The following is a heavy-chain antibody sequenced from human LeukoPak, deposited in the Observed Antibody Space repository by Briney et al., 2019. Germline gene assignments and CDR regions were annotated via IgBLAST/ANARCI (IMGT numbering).Heavy chain of an antibody. V-gene: IGHV4-39*07. Sequence: SETLSLTCTVSGGSISSSSYYWGWIRQPPGKGLEWIGSIYYSGSTYYNPSLKSRVTISVDTSKNQFSLKLSSVTAADTAVYYCARKDGTSITMPSWGQGTTVTVSS. D-gene: IGHD3-10*01. CDR2: IYYSGST. CDR3: ARKDGTSITMPS. CDR1: GGSISSSSYY. J-gene: IGHJ6*02.